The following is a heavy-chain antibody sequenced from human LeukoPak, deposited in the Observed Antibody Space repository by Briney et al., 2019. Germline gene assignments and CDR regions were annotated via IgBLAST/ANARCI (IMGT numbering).Heavy chain of an antibody. Sequence: SETLSLTCTVSGGXISSDHCTWIRQPPGKGLEWIARISYSGSTNYNPSLKSRVTISLDSSKNQFSLRLSSVTPADTAAYYCASLPIDSSTGTFGWFDPWGQGTLVTVSS. J-gene: IGHJ5*02. CDR2: ISYSGST. D-gene: IGHD1-14*01. V-gene: IGHV4-59*01. CDR3: ASLPIDSSTGTFGWFDP. CDR1: GGXISSDH.